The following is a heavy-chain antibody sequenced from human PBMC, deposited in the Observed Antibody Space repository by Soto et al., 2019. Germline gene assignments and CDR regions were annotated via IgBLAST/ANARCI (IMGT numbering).Heavy chain of an antibody. CDR1: GGSISSSSYY. J-gene: IGHJ4*02. CDR3: ASGYSGYDRNFDY. V-gene: IGHV4-39*01. Sequence: PSETLSLTCTVSGGSISSSSYYWGWIRQPPGKGLEWIGSIYYSGSTYYNPSLKSRVTISVDTSKNQFSLKLSSVTATDTAVYYCASGYSGYDRNFDYSSQGTLVTVSS. CDR2: IYYSGST. D-gene: IGHD5-12*01.